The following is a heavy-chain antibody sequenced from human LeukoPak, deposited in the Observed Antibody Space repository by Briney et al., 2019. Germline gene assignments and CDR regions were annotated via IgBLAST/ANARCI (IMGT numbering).Heavy chain of an antibody. CDR3: AREGDAVLLWFGELHMDV. Sequence: GGSLRLSCAASGFTFSSYWMSWVRQAPGKGLEWVANIKQDGSEKYYVDSAKGRFTISRDNAKNSLYLQMYSLRAEDTAVYYCAREGDAVLLWFGELHMDVWGKGTTVTVSS. D-gene: IGHD3-10*01. CDR2: IKQDGSEK. J-gene: IGHJ6*03. V-gene: IGHV3-7*01. CDR1: GFTFSSYW.